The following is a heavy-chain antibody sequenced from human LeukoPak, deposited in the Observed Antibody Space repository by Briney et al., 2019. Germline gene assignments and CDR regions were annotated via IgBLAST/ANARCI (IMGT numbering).Heavy chain of an antibody. CDR2: MNPNSGNT. CDR3: ARSVVAAAVGAHHYYYGMDV. V-gene: IGHV1-8*01. Sequence: ASVKVSCKASGYTFTSYDINWVRQATGQGLEWMGWMNPNSGNTGYAQKFQGRVTMTRNTSISKAYMELSSLSSEDTAVYYCARSVVAAAVGAHHYYYGMDVWGQGTTVTVSS. J-gene: IGHJ6*02. CDR1: GYTFTSYD. D-gene: IGHD2-15*01.